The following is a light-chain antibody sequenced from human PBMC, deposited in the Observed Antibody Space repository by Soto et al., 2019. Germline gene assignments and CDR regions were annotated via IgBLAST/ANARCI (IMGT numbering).Light chain of an antibody. Sequence: EVVLTQSPVTLSLSPGEIATLSCRASQSVSSYLAWYQQKPGQAPRLLIYDVSNRATGIAARFSGSGSGTDFTLTISSLEPEDFAVYYCQQRSNWPLTFGQGTRLEIK. V-gene: IGKV3-11*01. CDR2: DVS. J-gene: IGKJ5*01. CDR3: QQRSNWPLT. CDR1: QSVSSY.